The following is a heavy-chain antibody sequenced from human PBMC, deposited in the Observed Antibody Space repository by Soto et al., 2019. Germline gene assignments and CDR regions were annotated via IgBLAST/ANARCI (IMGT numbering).Heavy chain of an antibody. CDR1: GFTFSNYV. Sequence: PGGSLRLSCTVSGFTFSNYVMHWVRQAPGKGLEWVALIWYDGSNKYYADSAKGRFTISRDNSKNTLYLQMNSLRAEDTAVYYCARGGREQLSPYWGQGTLVTVSS. D-gene: IGHD6-13*01. CDR2: IWYDGSNK. V-gene: IGHV3-33*01. J-gene: IGHJ4*02. CDR3: ARGGREQLSPY.